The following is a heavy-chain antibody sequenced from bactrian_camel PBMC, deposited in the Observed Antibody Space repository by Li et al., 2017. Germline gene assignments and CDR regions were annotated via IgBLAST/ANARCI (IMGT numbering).Heavy chain of an antibody. CDR3: AKDRWLGSNVVVTSDFDY. Sequence: HVQLVESGGGSVQTGETLRLSCLGVGVTFEGADMNWYRQPPGKRCELVASISSDGRTYYTDSVKGRFTISQDKAKNTVYLQMNSLKPEGTAMYYCAKDRWLGSNVVVTSDFDYWGQGTQVTVS. D-gene: IGHD2*01. CDR1: GVTFEGAD. J-gene: IGHJ6*01. V-gene: IGHV3S55*01. CDR2: ISSDGRT.